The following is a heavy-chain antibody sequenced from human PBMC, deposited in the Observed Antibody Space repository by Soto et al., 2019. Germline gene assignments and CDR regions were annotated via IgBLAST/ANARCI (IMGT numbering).Heavy chain of an antibody. CDR2: VYYSGST. V-gene: IGHV4-59*02. J-gene: IGHJ4*02. CDR3: ARGRSHEWELLVQYFDY. CDR1: GGSVSNSY. D-gene: IGHD1-26*01. Sequence: QVQLQESGPGLVKPSETLSLTCTVSGGSVSNSYWGWIRQPPGKGLEWVAYVYYSGSTNYNPSLGSRVTISVDKSKNQFSLKMTSVTGADTAVYYCARGRSHEWELLVQYFDYWGQGTLVTGSS.